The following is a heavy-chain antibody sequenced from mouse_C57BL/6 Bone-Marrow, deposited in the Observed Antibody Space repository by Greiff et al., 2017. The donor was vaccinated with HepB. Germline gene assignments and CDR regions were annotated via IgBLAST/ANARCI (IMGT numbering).Heavy chain of an antibody. V-gene: IGHV2-2*01. CDR1: GFSLTSYG. J-gene: IGHJ4*01. D-gene: IGHD1-1*01. CDR3: ARNRCSRGAMDY. CDR2: IWSGGST. Sequence: VQLQQSGPGLVLPSQSLSITCTVSGFSLTSYGVHWVRQSPGKGLEWLGVIWSGGSTDNNAAFISRLSTSKDNSKSQVFFKMNSLQADDTAKYYSARNRCSRGAMDYWGQGTSVTVSS.